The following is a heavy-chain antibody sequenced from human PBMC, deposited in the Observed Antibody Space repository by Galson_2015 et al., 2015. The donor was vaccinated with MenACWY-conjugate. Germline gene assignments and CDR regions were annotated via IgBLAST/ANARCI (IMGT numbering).Heavy chain of an antibody. CDR2: ICSGTRT. CDR1: GFTVSTNC. J-gene: IGHJ5*02. CDR3: ARGHLKLDP. Sequence: SLRLSCAASGFTVSTNCMSWVRQAPGKGLEWVSIICSGTRTFYADSVKGRFTISGDNSQNSLYLQMNSLRVEDTAVYYCARGHLKLDPWGQGTLVTISS. V-gene: IGHV3-66*01.